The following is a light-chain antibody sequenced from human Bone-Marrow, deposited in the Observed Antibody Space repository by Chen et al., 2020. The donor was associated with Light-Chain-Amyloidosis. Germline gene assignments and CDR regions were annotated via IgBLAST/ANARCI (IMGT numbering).Light chain of an antibody. Sequence: QSALTQPASVSGSPGQSITISCTGTSSDFDIYNYVSWFQHHPDKAPKLIIYGVSNRPSGVSTRFSGSKSGNTASLTISGLQAEDEADYSCSSYSTSDTPVFGGGTKLTVL. V-gene: IGLV2-14*03. J-gene: IGLJ2*01. CDR3: SSYSTSDTPV. CDR2: GVS. CDR1: SSDFDIYNY.